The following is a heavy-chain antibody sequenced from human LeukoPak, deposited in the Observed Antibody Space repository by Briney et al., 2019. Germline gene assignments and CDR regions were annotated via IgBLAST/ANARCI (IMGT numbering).Heavy chain of an antibody. CDR3: AKDYSIPPAAGALYNWFAP. D-gene: IGHD6-13*01. CDR2: ISNDGSNE. V-gene: IGHV3-30*18. Sequence: GGSLRLSCAASGFTFSSYGMHWVRQAPGKGLEWVAVISNDGSNEFYADSVKGRFTISRDTSKNTLYLQMNSLRTEDTAVYYCAKDYSIPPAAGALYNWFAPWGQGTLVTISS. J-gene: IGHJ5*02. CDR1: GFTFSSYG.